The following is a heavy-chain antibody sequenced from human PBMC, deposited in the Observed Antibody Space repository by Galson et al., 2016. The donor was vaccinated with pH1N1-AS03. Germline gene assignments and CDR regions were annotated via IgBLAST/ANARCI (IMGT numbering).Heavy chain of an antibody. CDR2: IFHSGST. V-gene: IGHV4-30-4*07. D-gene: IGHD3-22*01. Sequence: TLSLTCAVSGGSISSVGYSWSWIRQPPGKGLEWIGYIFHSGSTYYTPSLKSRVSISLDTSKNHFSLTLSSVTAADTAVDYCAKNLATNYYDGRDYSDAFDVWGPGTTVTVSS. CDR1: GGSISSVGYS. CDR3: AKNLATNYYDGRDYSDAFDV. J-gene: IGHJ3*01.